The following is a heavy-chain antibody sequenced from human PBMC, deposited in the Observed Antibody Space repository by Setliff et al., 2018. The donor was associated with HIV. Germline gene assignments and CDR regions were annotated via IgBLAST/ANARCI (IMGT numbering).Heavy chain of an antibody. V-gene: IGHV3-21*01. J-gene: IGHJ6*03. CDR3: ARVPYSSSWSFDYYYMDV. CDR1: GFTFSSYS. CDR2: ISSSSSYI. Sequence: GGSLRLSCAASGFTFSSYSMNWVRQAPGKGLEWVSSISSSSSYIYYADSVKGRFTISRDNAKNSLYLQMNSLRAEDTAVYYCARVPYSSSWSFDYYYMDVWGKGTTVTVSS. D-gene: IGHD6-13*01.